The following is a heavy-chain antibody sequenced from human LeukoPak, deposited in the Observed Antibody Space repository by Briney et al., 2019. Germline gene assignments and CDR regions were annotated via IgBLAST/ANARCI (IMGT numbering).Heavy chain of an antibody. CDR2: IYYSGST. D-gene: IGHD2-2*01. V-gene: IGHV4-39*07. Sequence: SETLSLTCTVSGGSISSSSYYWGWIRQPPGKGLEGVGRIYYSGSTYSNPSLKSRVTISVDTSKNQCSLKLSSVTAADTAVYYCASEIDCSSTSCYGGYWGQGTLVTVST. CDR1: GGSISSSSYY. CDR3: ASEIDCSSTSCYGGY. J-gene: IGHJ4*02.